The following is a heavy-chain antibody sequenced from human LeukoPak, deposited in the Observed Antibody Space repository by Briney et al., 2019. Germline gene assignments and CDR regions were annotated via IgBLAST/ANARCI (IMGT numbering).Heavy chain of an antibody. V-gene: IGHV1-24*01. CDR1: GYTFTDLS. Sequence: ASVKVSCKVSGYTFTDLSMHWVRQAPGKGLEWMGGFDPEDDEIIYAQQFQGRVTMTEDTFTDTAYMELSSLRSEDTAVYYCARTTEAHSWRTRYYDYYMDVWGKGTTVTVSS. CDR2: FDPEDDEI. CDR3: ARTTEAHSWRTRYYDYYMDV. D-gene: IGHD1-1*01. J-gene: IGHJ6*03.